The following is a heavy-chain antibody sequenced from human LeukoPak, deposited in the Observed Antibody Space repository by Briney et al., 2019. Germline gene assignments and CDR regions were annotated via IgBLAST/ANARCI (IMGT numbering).Heavy chain of an antibody. J-gene: IGHJ4*02. D-gene: IGHD4-11*01. CDR2: ISFDGSNK. CDR3: ASHDYSNLRDKTNPPLDY. CDR1: GFSFRSYA. V-gene: IGHV3-30*14. Sequence: GGSLRLSCAASGFSFRSYAMHWVRQAPGKGLEWVVVISFDGSNKYYADSVKGRFTISRDSSKNTLYLQMNSLRAEDTAVYYCASHDYSNLRDKTNPPLDYWGQGTLVTVSS.